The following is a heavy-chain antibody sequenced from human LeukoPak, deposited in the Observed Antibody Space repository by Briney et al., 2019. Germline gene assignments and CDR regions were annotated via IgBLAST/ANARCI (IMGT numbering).Heavy chain of an antibody. D-gene: IGHD1-26*01. CDR1: GLTFSSYA. CDR2: ISYEGSNK. V-gene: IGHV3-30-3*01. Sequence: GWSLRLSCAASGLTFSSYAIHRVRQAPGKGLERVAVISYEGSNKYYADSVKGRFTISRDNSKSTLYLQMNSLRAEDTAVFYRARDRMYSPSMYYYSAGMDVWGQGTTVTVSS. CDR3: ARDRMYSPSMYYYSAGMDV. J-gene: IGHJ6*02.